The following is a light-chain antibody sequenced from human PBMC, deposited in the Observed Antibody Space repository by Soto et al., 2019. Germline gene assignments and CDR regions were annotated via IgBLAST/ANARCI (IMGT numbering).Light chain of an antibody. CDR2: AES. CDR3: QQIYSTRWT. Sequence: DIQLPQSPASLSASVGDSVTITCRARQSISSYLNWYQQNPGKAPKLLIYAESSLQSGVQSRFSVSGSGTAVTLTIISLQPRDFATDFWQQIYSTRWTVGQGTKVEIK. V-gene: IGKV1-39*01. J-gene: IGKJ1*01. CDR1: QSISSY.